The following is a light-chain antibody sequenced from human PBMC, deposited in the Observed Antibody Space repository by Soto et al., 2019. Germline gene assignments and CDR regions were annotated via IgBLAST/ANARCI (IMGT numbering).Light chain of an antibody. Sequence: QSVLTQPASVSGSPGQSITISCTGTSSDVGGYNYVSWYQQHPGKAPKLIIYEVTSRPSGVSDRFSGSKSGNTASLIISGLQAEDEAHYYCSSFTSSRTWVFGGGTKVTVL. V-gene: IGLV2-14*01. CDR2: EVT. CDR3: SSFTSSRTWV. CDR1: SSDVGGYNY. J-gene: IGLJ3*02.